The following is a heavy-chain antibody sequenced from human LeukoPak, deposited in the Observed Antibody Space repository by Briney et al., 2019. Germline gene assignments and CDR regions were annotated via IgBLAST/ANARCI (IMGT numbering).Heavy chain of an antibody. CDR2: INPSGGST. CDR1: RYTFTSYY. D-gene: IGHD2-15*01. V-gene: IGHV1-46*01. Sequence: ASVKVSCKASRYTFTSYYMHWVRQAPGQGLEWMGIINPSGGSTSYAQKFQGRVTMTRDTSTSTVYMELSSLRSEDTAVYYCATATRLSNFDYWGQGTLVTVSS. CDR3: ATATRLSNFDY. J-gene: IGHJ4*02.